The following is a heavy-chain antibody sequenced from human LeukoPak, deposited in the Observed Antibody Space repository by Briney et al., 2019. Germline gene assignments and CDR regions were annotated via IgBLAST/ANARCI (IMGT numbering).Heavy chain of an antibody. D-gene: IGHD3-9*01. J-gene: IGHJ5*02. V-gene: IGHV3-23*01. CDR1: GITLSNYG. CDR3: ARGQGGVLRYFDWSNWFDP. Sequence: GGSLRLSCAVSGITLSNYGMSWVRQAPGKGLEWVAGISDSGGSTNYADSVKGRFTISRDNAKNSLYLQMNSLRAEDTAVYYCARGQGGVLRYFDWSNWFDPWGQGTLVTVSS. CDR2: ISDSGGST.